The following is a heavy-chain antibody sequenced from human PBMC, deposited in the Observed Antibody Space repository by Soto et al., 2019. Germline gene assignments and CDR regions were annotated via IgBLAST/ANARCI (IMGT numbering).Heavy chain of an antibody. Sequence: EVQLVESGGGLVQPGGSLRLSCDASGFTGDDYAFNWVRQAPGKGLEWVSGISWKGGSIGYADSAKGRFIISTYNAKNVLYLQMSGLRAEYTALYYCATGPGGYYGSGTQKTWYYYDMDVWGKGTTVTVS. D-gene: IGHD3-10*01. V-gene: IGHV3-9*01. CDR1: GFTGDDYA. CDR2: ISWKGGSI. CDR3: ATGPGGYYGSGTQKTWYYYDMDV. J-gene: IGHJ6*03.